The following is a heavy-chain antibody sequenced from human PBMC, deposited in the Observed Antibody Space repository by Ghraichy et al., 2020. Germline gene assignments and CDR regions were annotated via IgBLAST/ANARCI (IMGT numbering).Heavy chain of an antibody. J-gene: IGHJ4*02. CDR3: AKRGGGYNFGSFDY. CDR2: ISGSGGST. D-gene: IGHD5-24*01. V-gene: IGHV3-23*01. CDR1: GFTFSTYA. Sequence: GGSLRLSCAASGFTFSTYAMSWVRQAPGKGLEWVSAISGSGGSTYYADSVKGRFTISRDNSKNTLYLQMNSLRAEDTAVYYCAKRGGGYNFGSFDYWGQGTLVTVSS.